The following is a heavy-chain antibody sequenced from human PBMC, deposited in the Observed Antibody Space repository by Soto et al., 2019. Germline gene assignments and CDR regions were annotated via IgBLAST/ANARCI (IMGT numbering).Heavy chain of an antibody. CDR1: GFSLSTSGVG. CDR2: IYWDDDK. D-gene: IGHD2-2*01. CDR3: AHLQDGVGDIVVVPATRAFDP. Sequence: QITLKESGPTLVKPTQTLTLTCTFSGFSLSTSGVGVGWIRQPPGKALEWLALIYWDDDKRYSPSLKSRLTITKDTPKNPVVITRTNMDPVDTATYYCAHLQDGVGDIVVVPATRAFDPWGQGTLVTVSS. V-gene: IGHV2-5*02. J-gene: IGHJ5*02.